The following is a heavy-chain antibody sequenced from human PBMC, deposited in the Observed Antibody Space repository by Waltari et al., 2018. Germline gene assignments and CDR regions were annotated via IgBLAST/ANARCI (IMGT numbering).Heavy chain of an antibody. CDR3: ARVARGTLYDAFDI. Sequence: EVQLMESGGGLVQPGGSLRLSCVASGLAVRTSFMGWVRQAPGKGLEWVSAIFSGDTTYDTDSVKGRFSTSRDNSKNTLFLQMNSLRAEDTAVYYCARVARGTLYDAFDIWGQGTMVTVSS. CDR2: IFSGDTT. D-gene: IGHD1-26*01. V-gene: IGHV3-66*01. J-gene: IGHJ3*02. CDR1: GLAVRTSF.